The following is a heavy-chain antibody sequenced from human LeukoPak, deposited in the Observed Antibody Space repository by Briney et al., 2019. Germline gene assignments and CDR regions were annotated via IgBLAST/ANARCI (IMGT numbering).Heavy chain of an antibody. D-gene: IGHD3-10*01. CDR2: FDPEDGET. J-gene: IGHJ4*02. CDR1: GYTLTELS. V-gene: IGHV1-24*01. CDR3: ATKIVLLWFGNGLFDY. Sequence: ASVKVSCRVSGYTLTELSMHWVRQAPGNGLEWMGGFDPEDGETIYAQKFQGRVTMTEDTSTDTAYMELSSLRSEDTAVYYCATKIVLLWFGNGLFDYWGQGTLVTVSS.